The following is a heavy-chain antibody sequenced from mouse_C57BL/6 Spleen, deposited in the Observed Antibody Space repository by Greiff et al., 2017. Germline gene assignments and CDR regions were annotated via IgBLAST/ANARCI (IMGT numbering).Heavy chain of an antibody. V-gene: IGHV1-64*01. CDR2: IHPNSGST. J-gene: IGHJ2*01. D-gene: IGHD1-1*01. Sequence: VQLQQPGAELVKPGASVKLSCKASGYTFTSYWMHWVKQRPGQGLEWIGMIHPNSGSTNYNEKFKSKATLTVDKSSSTAYMQLSSLTSEDSAVYYCARTFITTPGFDYWGQGTTLTVSS. CDR3: ARTFITTPGFDY. CDR1: GYTFTSYW.